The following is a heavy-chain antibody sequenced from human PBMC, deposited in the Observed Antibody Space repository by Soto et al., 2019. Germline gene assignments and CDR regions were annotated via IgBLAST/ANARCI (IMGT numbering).Heavy chain of an antibody. CDR3: ARDITGYAMDV. J-gene: IGHJ6*02. Sequence: GGSLRLSCAASGFTFSSHAMNWVRQAPGKGLEWVSYIDKVGKTIYYADSVKGRFTISRDNTENSLNLQMNSLGAEDTAVYYCARDITGYAMDVWGQGTTVTVSS. D-gene: IGHD2-2*01. CDR1: GFTFSSHA. V-gene: IGHV3-48*03. CDR2: IDKVGKTI.